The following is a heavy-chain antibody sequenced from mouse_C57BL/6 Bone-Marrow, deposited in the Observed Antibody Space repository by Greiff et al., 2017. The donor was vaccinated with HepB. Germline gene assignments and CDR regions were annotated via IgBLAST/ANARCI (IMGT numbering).Heavy chain of an antibody. J-gene: IGHJ1*03. V-gene: IGHV5-12*01. CDR1: GFTFSDYY. Sequence: EVKLVESGGGLVQPGGSLKLSCAASGFTFSDYYMYWVRQTPEKRLEWVAYISNGGGSTYYPDTVKGRFTISRDNAKNTLYLQMSRLKSEDTAMYYCASLGSSSTYWYFDVWGTGTTVTVSS. D-gene: IGHD1-1*01. CDR3: ASLGSSSTYWYFDV. CDR2: ISNGGGST.